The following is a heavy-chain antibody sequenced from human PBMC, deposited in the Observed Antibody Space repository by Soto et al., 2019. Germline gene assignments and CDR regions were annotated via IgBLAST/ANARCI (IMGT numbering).Heavy chain of an antibody. Sequence: SETLSLTCTVSGGSISSSSYYWGWIRQPPGKGLEWIGSIYYSGSTYYNPSLKSRVTISVDTSKNQFSLKLSSVTAADTAVYYCASSIAVAGTWWFDPWGQGTLVTVSS. CDR3: ASSIAVAGTWWFDP. CDR1: GGSISSSSYY. V-gene: IGHV4-39*07. J-gene: IGHJ5*02. CDR2: IYYSGST. D-gene: IGHD6-19*01.